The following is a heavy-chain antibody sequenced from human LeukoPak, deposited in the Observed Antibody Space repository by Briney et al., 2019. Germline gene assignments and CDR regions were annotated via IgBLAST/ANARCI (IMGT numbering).Heavy chain of an antibody. CDR3: ARCPNYDDFWSGYYYYYYYYMDV. CDR2: INHSGST. Sequence: PSETLSLTCTVSGGSISSHYWSWIRQPPGKGLEWIGEINHSGSTNYNPSLKSRVTISVDTSKNQFSLMLSSVTAADTAVYYCARCPNYDDFWSGYYYYYYYYMDVWGKGTTVTVSS. CDR1: GGSISSHY. D-gene: IGHD3-3*01. V-gene: IGHV4-34*01. J-gene: IGHJ6*03.